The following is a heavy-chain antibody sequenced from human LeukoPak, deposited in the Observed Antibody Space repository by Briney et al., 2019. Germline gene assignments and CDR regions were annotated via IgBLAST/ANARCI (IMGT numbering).Heavy chain of an antibody. CDR1: GFTFSSYA. J-gene: IGHJ4*02. CDR2: ISGSGGST. Sequence: GGSLRLSCAASGFTFSSYAMSWVRQAPGKGLEWVSAISGSGGSTYYADSVKGRFTISRDNSKNTLYLQMNSLRAEDTAVYYCAKDMRQWELRGDFDYWGQGTLVAVSS. V-gene: IGHV3-23*01. D-gene: IGHD1-26*01. CDR3: AKDMRQWELRGDFDY.